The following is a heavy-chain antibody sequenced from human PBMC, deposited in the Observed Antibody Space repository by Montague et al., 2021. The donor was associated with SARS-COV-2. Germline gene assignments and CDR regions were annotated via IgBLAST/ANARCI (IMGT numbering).Heavy chain of an antibody. Sequence: SETLSLTCTVSGGSISSSNYFWGWIRQPPGKGLEWIGCISSGGGTYYNPSLKSRVTISVDTSKNHFSLKLTSVTAADTAVYYCARDVGKGVSSYETEGGFDYWGQGTPVTVSS. V-gene: IGHV4-39*07. J-gene: IGHJ4*02. CDR3: ARDVGKGVSSYETEGGFDY. CDR1: GGSISSSNYF. CDR2: ISSGGGT. D-gene: IGHD5-12*01.